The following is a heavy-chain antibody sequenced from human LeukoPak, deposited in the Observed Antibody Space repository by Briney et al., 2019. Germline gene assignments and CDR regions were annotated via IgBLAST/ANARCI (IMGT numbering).Heavy chain of an antibody. CDR1: GFTFSSYG. Sequence: PGGSLRLSCSASGFTFSSYGMHWVHQAPGKGLEWVAFIRYDGSNKYYADSVKGRFTISRDNSKNTLYLQMNSLRAEDTAVYYCAKSYDFWSGYYPPFDYWGKGTLVTVSS. CDR2: IRYDGSNK. CDR3: AKSYDFWSGYYPPFDY. J-gene: IGHJ4*02. V-gene: IGHV3-30*02. D-gene: IGHD3-3*01.